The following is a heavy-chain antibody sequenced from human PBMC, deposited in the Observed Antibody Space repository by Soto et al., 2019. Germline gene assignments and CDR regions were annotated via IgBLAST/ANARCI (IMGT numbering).Heavy chain of an antibody. CDR2: TYYRSRFFS. Sequence: SQTLSLTCAISGDSVTSYSAAWNWIRQSPSGGLEWLGRTYYRSRFFSDYAESVKSRIIINPDTSKNQFSLQLKSVTPEDTAVSYCVRDRYSSSGWFDPWGQVTPVTVSS. D-gene: IGHD3-10*01. CDR1: GDSVTSYSAA. J-gene: IGHJ5*02. CDR3: VRDRYSSSGWFDP. V-gene: IGHV6-1*01.